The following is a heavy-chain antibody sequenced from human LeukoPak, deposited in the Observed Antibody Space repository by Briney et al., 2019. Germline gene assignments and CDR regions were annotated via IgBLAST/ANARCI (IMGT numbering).Heavy chain of an antibody. CDR1: GGSICSSSYY. CDR2: IYYSGST. D-gene: IGHD3-22*01. Sequence: PSETLSLTCTVSGGSICSSSYYWGWIRQPPGKGLEWIGRIYYSGSTYYNPSLKSRVTISVDTSKNQFSLKLSSVTAADTAVYLCALRRSDYYHSSGYQVFVPGSQGTLVTVSS. V-gene: IGHV4-39*01. CDR3: ALRRSDYYHSSGYQVFVP. J-gene: IGHJ5*02.